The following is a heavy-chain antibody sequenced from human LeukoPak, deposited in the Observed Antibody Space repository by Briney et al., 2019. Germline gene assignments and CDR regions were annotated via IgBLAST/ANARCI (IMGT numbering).Heavy chain of an antibody. Sequence: SETLSLTCTVSGGSISSSSYYWGWIRQPPGKGLEWIGSIYYSGSTYYNPSLKSRVTISVDTSKNQFSLKLSSVTAADTAVYYCARSITMIVVASPFAFDIWGQGTMVTVSS. V-gene: IGHV4-39*07. CDR3: ARSITMIVVASPFAFDI. D-gene: IGHD3-22*01. CDR2: IYYSGST. CDR1: GGSISSSSYY. J-gene: IGHJ3*02.